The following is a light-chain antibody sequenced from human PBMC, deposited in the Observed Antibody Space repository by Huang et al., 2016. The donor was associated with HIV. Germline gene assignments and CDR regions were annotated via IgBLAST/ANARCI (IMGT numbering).Light chain of an antibody. CDR3: QQYNNWPPWT. J-gene: IGKJ1*01. CDR2: GAS. V-gene: IGKV3-15*01. CDR1: QSVSTN. Sequence: EVVMTQIPATLTVSPGERATLSCRASQSVSTNLAWYQQKPGQAPRRLIYGASTRATGIPARFSASGSGTDFTLTISSLQSEDFAVYYCQQYNNWPPWTFGQGTRVEIK.